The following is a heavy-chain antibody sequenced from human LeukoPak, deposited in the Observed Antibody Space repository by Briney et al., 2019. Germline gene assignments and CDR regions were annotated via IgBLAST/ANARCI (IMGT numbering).Heavy chain of an antibody. Sequence: PGGSLRLSCAASGFTFSNYAMSWVRQAPGKELEWVSTISGSGGSTYYADSVKGRFTISRDNSKHTLYLQMNSLRAEDTAAYYCAGEYQLLSQFDYWGQGTLVTVSS. V-gene: IGHV3-23*01. D-gene: IGHD2-2*01. CDR3: AGEYQLLSQFDY. J-gene: IGHJ4*02. CDR1: GFTFSNYA. CDR2: ISGSGGST.